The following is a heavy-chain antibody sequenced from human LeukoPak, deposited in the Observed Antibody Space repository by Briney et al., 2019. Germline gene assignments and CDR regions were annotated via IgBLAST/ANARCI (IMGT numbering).Heavy chain of an antibody. CDR1: GYTFTSYY. Sequence: ASVKVSCKASGYTFTSYYMHWVRQAPGQGLEWMGIINPSGGSTSYAQKFQGRVTMTRDTSTSTVYMELSSLRSADTAVYYCAAYQNYCSGGSCYLDWGQGTLVTVSS. V-gene: IGHV1-46*01. CDR3: AAYQNYCSGGSCYLD. CDR2: INPSGGST. D-gene: IGHD2-15*01. J-gene: IGHJ4*02.